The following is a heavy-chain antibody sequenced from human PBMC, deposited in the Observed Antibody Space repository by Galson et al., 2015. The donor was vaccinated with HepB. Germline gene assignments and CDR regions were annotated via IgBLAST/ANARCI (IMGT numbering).Heavy chain of an antibody. V-gene: IGHV3-9*01. J-gene: IGHJ4*02. Sequence: SLRLSCAASGFTFDDYAMHWVRQAPGKGLEWVSGISWNSGSIGYADSVKGRFTISRDNAKNSLYLQMNSLRAEDTALYYCAKDIRDSGSYIDYWGQGTLVTVSS. CDR1: GFTFDDYA. CDR2: ISWNSGSI. CDR3: AKDIRDSGSYIDY. D-gene: IGHD1-26*01.